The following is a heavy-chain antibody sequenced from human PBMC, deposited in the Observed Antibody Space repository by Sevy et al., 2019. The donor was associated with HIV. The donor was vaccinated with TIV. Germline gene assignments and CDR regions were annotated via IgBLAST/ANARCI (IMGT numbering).Heavy chain of an antibody. CDR2: IDHDGSNP. V-gene: IGHV3-74*01. D-gene: IGHD3-10*01. J-gene: IGHJ3*02. Sequence: GGSLRLSCAASGFTFSAYWMYWVRQAPGKGLEWVSRIDHDGSNPIYADSVKGRFTGSRDNTKNTLYLIMTSLRGEDTAVYFCVRDSGAPDGFDIWGQGTMVTVSS. CDR3: VRDSGAPDGFDI. CDR1: GFTFSAYW.